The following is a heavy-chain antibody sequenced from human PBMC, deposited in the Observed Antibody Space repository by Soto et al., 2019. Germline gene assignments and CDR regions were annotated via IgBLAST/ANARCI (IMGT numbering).Heavy chain of an antibody. D-gene: IGHD1-26*01. V-gene: IGHV4-4*02. CDR3: ARVSGSYYYGMDV. J-gene: IGHJ6*02. Sequence: QVQLQESGPGLVKPSGTLSLTCAVSGGSISSSNWWSWVRQPPGKGLEWIGEIYHSGSTNYNPSLKRLVTISVDKSKNQFSLKLSSVTGADTAVYYCARVSGSYYYGMDVWGQGTTVTVSS. CDR1: GGSISSSNW. CDR2: IYHSGST.